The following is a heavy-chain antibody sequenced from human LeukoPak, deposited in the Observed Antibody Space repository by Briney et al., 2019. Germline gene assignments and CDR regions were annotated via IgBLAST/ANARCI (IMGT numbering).Heavy chain of an antibody. CDR3: ARDQGMNYDFWSGYIHYYYGMDV. CDR1: GGSISSGDYY. V-gene: IGHV4-61*08. J-gene: IGHJ6*02. Sequence: SETLSLTCTVSGGSISSGDYYWSWIRQPPGTGLEWIGYIYYSGSTNYNPSLKSRVTISVDTSKNQFSLKLSSVTAADTAVYYCARDQGMNYDFWSGYIHYYYGMDVWGQGTTVTVSS. CDR2: IYYSGST. D-gene: IGHD3-3*01.